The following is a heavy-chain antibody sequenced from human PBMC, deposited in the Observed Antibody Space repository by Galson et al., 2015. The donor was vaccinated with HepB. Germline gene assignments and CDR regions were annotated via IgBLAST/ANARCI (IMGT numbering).Heavy chain of an antibody. D-gene: IGHD3-22*01. J-gene: IGHJ4*02. CDR2: TLYDGSNK. Sequence: SLRLSCAASGFTFSNYAMHWVRQAPGKGLEWVAFTLYDGSNKYYADSVKGRFRISRDNSKNTLYLQMNSLRAEDTAVYYCARGLSIFDSRGYRNDYWGQGTLVTVSS. CDR1: GFTFSNYA. CDR3: ARGLSIFDSRGYRNDY. V-gene: IGHV3-30*04.